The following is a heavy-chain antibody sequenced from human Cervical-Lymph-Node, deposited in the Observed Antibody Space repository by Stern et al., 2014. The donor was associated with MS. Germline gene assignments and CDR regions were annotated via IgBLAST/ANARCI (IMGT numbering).Heavy chain of an antibody. Sequence: VQLEESGGGVVQPGRSLRLSCSPSGFAFSTYGMHWVRQAPGKVLEWVALISFDGAKPYYADSVKGRFTISRDNPKNTLYLQMKSLRGEDTAVYYCARGSDWYPLDYWGQGTLVTVSS. CDR1: GFAFSTYG. CDR2: ISFDGAKP. CDR3: ARGSDWYPLDY. J-gene: IGHJ4*02. V-gene: IGHV3-30*03. D-gene: IGHD6-19*01.